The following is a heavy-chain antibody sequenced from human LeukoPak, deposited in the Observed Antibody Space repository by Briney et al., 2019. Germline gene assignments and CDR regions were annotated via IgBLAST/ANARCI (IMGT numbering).Heavy chain of an antibody. CDR1: QLTFSRYW. J-gene: IGHJ4*02. CDR2: INQDGSEK. D-gene: IGHD3-16*01. V-gene: IGHV3-7*01. Sequence: GGSLRLPCSASQLTFSRYWMSWVRQAPGKGLEWVANINQDGSEKHYVDSVKGRFTISRDNAKNSLYLQMNSLRAEDTAVYFCARELGTDGGSWGQGTLVTVSS. CDR3: ARELGTDGGS.